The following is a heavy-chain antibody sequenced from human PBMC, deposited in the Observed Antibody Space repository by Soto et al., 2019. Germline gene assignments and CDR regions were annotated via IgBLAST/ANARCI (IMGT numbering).Heavy chain of an antibody. J-gene: IGHJ4*02. CDR1: GYTFTTHG. D-gene: IGHD3-16*02. V-gene: IGHV1-18*04. CDR2: TSPYNGKT. CDR3: ARVDDYVWGSFRP. Sequence: QVQLVQSGAEVKEPGASVRVSCKASGYTFTTHGISWVRQAPGQGLEWMGWTSPYNGKTTYAQKVQGRVTMTTDTSTSTAYMELRGLRSDDTAVYYCARVDDYVWGSFRPWGQGTQVTVSS.